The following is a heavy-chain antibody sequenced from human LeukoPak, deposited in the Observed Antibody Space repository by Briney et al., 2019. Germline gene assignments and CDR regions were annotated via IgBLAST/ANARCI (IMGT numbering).Heavy chain of an antibody. CDR1: GFTFDDYG. V-gene: IGHV3-7*01. CDR3: ARVSLDAFDI. J-gene: IGHJ3*02. Sequence: QPGGSLRLSCAASGFTFDDYGMSWVRQAPGKGLEWVANIKQDGSEKYYVDSVKGRFTISRDNAKNSLYLQMNSLRAEDTAVYYCARVSLDAFDIWGQGTMVTVSS. CDR2: IKQDGSEK.